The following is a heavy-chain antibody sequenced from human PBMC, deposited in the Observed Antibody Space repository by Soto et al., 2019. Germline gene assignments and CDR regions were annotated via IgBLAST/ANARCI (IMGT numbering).Heavy chain of an antibody. J-gene: IGHJ6*02. CDR3: AVGGVTIFGVVRTLYGMDV. D-gene: IGHD3-3*01. CDR2: ISYDGSNK. CDR1: GFTFSSYA. V-gene: IGHV3-30-3*01. Sequence: QVQLVESGGGVVQPGRSLRLSCAASGFTFSSYAMHWVRQAPGKGLEWVAVISYDGSNKYYADSVKGRFTISRDNSKNPLYVQMNSLRAEDTAVYYCAVGGVTIFGVVRTLYGMDVWGQGTTVTVSS.